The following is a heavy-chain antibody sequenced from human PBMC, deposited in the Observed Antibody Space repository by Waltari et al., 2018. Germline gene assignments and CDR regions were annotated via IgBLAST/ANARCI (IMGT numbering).Heavy chain of an antibody. V-gene: IGHV3-23*01. Sequence: EVELLESGGGLVQPGGSLRLSCTTSGFTFSGNAMGWVGQAPGKGVACVSGPGSDLNTNYADSVKGRFTMSRDNSKNTRYLQMNSLRAEDTALYYCVKDIFRWAFDIWGQGTMVTVSS. CDR3: VKDIFRWAFDI. CDR2: PGSDLNT. J-gene: IGHJ3*02. CDR1: GFTFSGNA. D-gene: IGHD3-9*01.